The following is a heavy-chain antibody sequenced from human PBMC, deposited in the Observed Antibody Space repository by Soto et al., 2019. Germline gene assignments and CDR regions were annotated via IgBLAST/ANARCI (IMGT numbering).Heavy chain of an antibody. Sequence: GGSLRLSCAASGFTFSSYGMHWVRQAPGKGLEWVAVIWYDGSNKYYADSVKGRFTISRDNSKNTLYLQMNSLRAEDTAVYYCARDPSQQLVRGWFDPWGQGTLVTVSS. CDR2: IWYDGSNK. J-gene: IGHJ5*02. CDR1: GFTFSSYG. CDR3: ARDPSQQLVRGWFDP. V-gene: IGHV3-33*01. D-gene: IGHD6-13*01.